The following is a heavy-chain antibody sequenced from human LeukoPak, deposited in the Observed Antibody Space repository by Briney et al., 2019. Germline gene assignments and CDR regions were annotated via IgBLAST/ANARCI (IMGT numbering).Heavy chain of an antibody. J-gene: IGHJ6*02. Sequence: GGSLRLSCAASGFTFSSYAMSWVRQAPGQGLEWVSAISGGAAGTYYADSVKGRFTISRDNSKNTLYLQMNSLRAEDTAVYYCAKVGQQLVRTTSETYYYNYFGMDVWGQGTTVTVSS. V-gene: IGHV3-23*01. CDR3: AKVGQQLVRTTSETYYYNYFGMDV. CDR1: GFTFSSYA. CDR2: ISGGAAGT. D-gene: IGHD6-13*01.